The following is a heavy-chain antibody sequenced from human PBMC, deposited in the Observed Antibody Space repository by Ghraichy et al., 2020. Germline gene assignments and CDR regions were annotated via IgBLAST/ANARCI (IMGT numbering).Heavy chain of an antibody. CDR3: AKDRVDTVAPGVLDL. V-gene: IGHV3-43*01. D-gene: IGHD4-23*01. Sequence: GGSLRLSCAASGFTFDDYTMHWVRQAPGKGLEWVSLISWDGGSTYYADSVKGRFTISRDNSKNSLYLQMNSLRTEDTALYYCAKDRVDTVAPGVLDLWGRGTLVTVSS. J-gene: IGHJ2*01. CDR2: ISWDGGST. CDR1: GFTFDDYT.